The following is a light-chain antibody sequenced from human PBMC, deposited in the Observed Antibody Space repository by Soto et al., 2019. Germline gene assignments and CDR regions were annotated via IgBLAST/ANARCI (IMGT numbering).Light chain of an antibody. Sequence: EVVLTQSPGTLSLSPGERATLSCRASQSVSGSYLAWYQQKPGQAPRLLVHGASSRAIGIPDRFSGSGSGTDFNLTISGLESEDFAVYYCQQYDTSPWTFGQGTKVEIK. V-gene: IGKV3-20*01. J-gene: IGKJ1*01. CDR3: QQYDTSPWT. CDR2: GAS. CDR1: QSVSGSY.